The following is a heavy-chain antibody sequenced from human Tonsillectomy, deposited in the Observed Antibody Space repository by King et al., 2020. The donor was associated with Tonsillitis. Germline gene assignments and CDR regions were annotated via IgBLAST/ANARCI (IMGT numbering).Heavy chain of an antibody. CDR2: FGLSSSYI. CDR1: GFAFSNYN. CDR3: ATDPRGLRFVMFDN. V-gene: IGHV3-21*01. D-gene: IGHD3-16*01. J-gene: IGHJ4*02. Sequence: VQLVESGGGLVKPGGSLRLSCTASGFAFSNYNVNWVRQAPGKGLEWLSSFGLSSSYIYYADSVKGRFTISRDNARNSVYLQMFSLRTDDTAVYYCATDPRGLRFVMFDNWGQGTRVTVSS.